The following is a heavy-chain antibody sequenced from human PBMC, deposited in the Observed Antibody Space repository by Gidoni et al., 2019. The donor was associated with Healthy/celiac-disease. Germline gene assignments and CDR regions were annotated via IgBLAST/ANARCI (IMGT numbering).Heavy chain of an antibody. J-gene: IGHJ6*03. V-gene: IGHV3-48*01. CDR3: ARRSMDGSGSYYNRYYYYMDV. CDR1: GFTFSSYS. D-gene: IGHD3-10*01. CDR2: ISSSSSTI. Sequence: EVQLVESGGGLVQPGGSLRLSCAASGFTFSSYSMNWVRQAPGKGLEWVSYISSSSSTIYYADSVKGRFTISRDNAKNSLYLQMNSLRAEDTAVYYCARRSMDGSGSYYNRYYYYMDVWGKGTTVTVSS.